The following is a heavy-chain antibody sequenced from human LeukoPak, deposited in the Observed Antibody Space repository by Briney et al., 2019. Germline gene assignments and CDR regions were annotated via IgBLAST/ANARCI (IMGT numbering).Heavy chain of an antibody. CDR3: ERDRSWAASGTMNAFDI. D-gene: IGHD3-10*01. CDR1: GGSISSFY. Sequence: SETLSLTWTVSGGSISSFYWSLIRQPAGKRLEWIGRIYTSGITNYNPPLKRRVTMAVDTCKTQFYLTLSSVTAADTAVYYCERDRSWAASGTMNAFDIWGQGTMVTVSS. V-gene: IGHV4-4*07. CDR2: IYTSGIT. J-gene: IGHJ3*02.